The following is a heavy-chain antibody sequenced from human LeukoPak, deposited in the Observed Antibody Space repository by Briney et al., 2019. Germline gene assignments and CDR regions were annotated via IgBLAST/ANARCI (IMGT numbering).Heavy chain of an antibody. CDR3: ASDIAVAGRNWFDP. CDR1: GYTFTGYY. CDR2: INPNSGGT. D-gene: IGHD6-19*01. J-gene: IGHJ5*02. Sequence: GASVKVSCKASGYTFTGYYMHWVRQAPGQGLEWMGRINPNSGGTSHAQKFQCRVTYPRDTSISTAYMELSRLRSDDTAVYYCASDIAVAGRNWFDPWGQGTLVTVSS. V-gene: IGHV1-2*01.